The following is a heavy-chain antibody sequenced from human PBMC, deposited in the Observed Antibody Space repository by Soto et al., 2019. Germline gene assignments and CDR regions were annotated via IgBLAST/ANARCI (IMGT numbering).Heavy chain of an antibody. CDR1: GFTFSSYA. J-gene: IGHJ4*02. CDR2: ISYEGSNK. D-gene: IGHD4-4*01. CDR3: ARVLGGMATVPFDY. V-gene: IGHV3-30-3*01. Sequence: GGSLRLSCAASGFTFSSYAMHWVRQAPGTGLEWVAVISYEGSNKYYADSVKGRFTISRDNSKNTLYLQMNSLRTEDTAVYYCARVLGGMATVPFDYWGQGALVTVYS.